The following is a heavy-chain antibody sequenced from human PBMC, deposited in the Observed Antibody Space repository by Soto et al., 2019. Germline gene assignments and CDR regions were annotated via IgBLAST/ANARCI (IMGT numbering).Heavy chain of an antibody. D-gene: IGHD4-4*01. CDR1: GFTFSSYG. J-gene: IGHJ2*01. Sequence: GGSLRLSCAASGFTFSSYGMHWVRQAPGKGLEWVAVIWYDGSNKYYADSVKGRFTISRDNSKNTLYLQMNSLRAEDTAVYYCARDRFVDTTVLWYFDLWGRGTLVTVSS. V-gene: IGHV3-33*01. CDR3: ARDRFVDTTVLWYFDL. CDR2: IWYDGSNK.